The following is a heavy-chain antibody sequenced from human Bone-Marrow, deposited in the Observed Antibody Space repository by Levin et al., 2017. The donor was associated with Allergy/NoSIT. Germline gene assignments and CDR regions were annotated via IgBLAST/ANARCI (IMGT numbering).Heavy chain of an antibody. J-gene: IGHJ4*02. CDR3: ARGRSGLAAAGAPLNY. CDR2: IFTSGST. V-gene: IGHV4-61*02. Sequence: SETLSLTCTVSGGSISSGGYYWSWIRQPAGKGLEWIGRIFTSGSTNYNPSLKSRVTISLDTSKNQFSLNLTSVTAADTAVYYCARGRSGLAAAGAPLNYWGQGTLVTVSS. D-gene: IGHD6-13*01. CDR1: GGSISSGGYY.